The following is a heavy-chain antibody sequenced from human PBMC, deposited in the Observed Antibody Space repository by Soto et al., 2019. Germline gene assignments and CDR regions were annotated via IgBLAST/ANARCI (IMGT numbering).Heavy chain of an antibody. J-gene: IGHJ4*02. D-gene: IGHD3-10*01. CDR1: GYTFTSYY. V-gene: IGHV1-46*01. Sequence: ASVNVSCKSSGYTFTSYYIHWVRQAPGQGLACMGLINPSRGTTFYPQKFQGRVTMTRDTSTSTVYMVLSSRRSEDTAVYYCARDWEFGYWGQGTLVTVSS. CDR3: ARDWEFGY. CDR2: INPSRGTT.